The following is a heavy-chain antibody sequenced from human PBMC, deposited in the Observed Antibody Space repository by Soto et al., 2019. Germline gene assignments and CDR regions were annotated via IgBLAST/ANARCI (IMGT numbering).Heavy chain of an antibody. CDR3: ATRQGGHYYY. V-gene: IGHV1-24*01. J-gene: IGHJ4*02. CDR2: FDPEDGET. Sequence: ASVKVSCKVFGYTLPELSMHWVRRAPGEGLEWMGGFDPEDGETIYAQKFQGRVTMTEDTSTDTAYMELSSLRSEDTAVYYCATRQGGHYYYWGQGTLVTVSS. D-gene: IGHD3-10*01. CDR1: GYTLPELS.